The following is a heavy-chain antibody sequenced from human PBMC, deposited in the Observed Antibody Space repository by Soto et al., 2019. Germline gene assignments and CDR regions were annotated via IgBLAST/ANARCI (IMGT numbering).Heavy chain of an antibody. D-gene: IGHD1-1*01. Sequence: QVQLVESGGGVVQPGRSLRLSCAASGFTFSSYGMHRVRQAPGKGLEWVAVIWYDGSNKYYADSVKGRFTISRDNSKNTLYLQMNSLRAEDTAVYYCARDYVRPTGIDYWGQGTLVTVSS. J-gene: IGHJ4*02. CDR1: GFTFSSYG. CDR2: IWYDGSNK. CDR3: ARDYVRPTGIDY. V-gene: IGHV3-33*01.